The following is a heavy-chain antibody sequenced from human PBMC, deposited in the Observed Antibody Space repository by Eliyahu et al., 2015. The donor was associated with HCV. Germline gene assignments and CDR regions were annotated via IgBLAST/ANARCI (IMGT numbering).Heavy chain of an antibody. CDR1: GFTFSDYY. D-gene: IGHD1-26*01. V-gene: IGHV3-11*01. Sequence: QVQLXESGXGLVKPGGSLXLSCAAXGFTFSDYYMSWIRXAPGKGRXWVSYISSSGSTIYYADSVKGRFTISRDNAKNSLYLQMNSLRAEDTAVYYCGVGEGATTPFDYWGQGTLVTVSS. J-gene: IGHJ4*02. CDR2: ISSSGSTI. CDR3: GVGEGATTPFDY.